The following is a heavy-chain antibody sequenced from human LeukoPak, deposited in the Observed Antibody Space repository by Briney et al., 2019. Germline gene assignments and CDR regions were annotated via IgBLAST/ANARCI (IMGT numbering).Heavy chain of an antibody. V-gene: IGHV3-30-3*01. CDR3: AKERYYDSSGYSNYYYYYGMDV. J-gene: IGHJ6*02. CDR2: ISYDGSNK. Sequence: GGSLRLSCAASGFTFSSYAMHWVRQAPGKGLEWVAVISYDGSNKYYADSVKGRFTISRDNSKNTLYLQMNSLRAEDTAVYYCAKERYYDSSGYSNYYYYYGMDVWGQGTTVTVSS. CDR1: GFTFSSYA. D-gene: IGHD3-22*01.